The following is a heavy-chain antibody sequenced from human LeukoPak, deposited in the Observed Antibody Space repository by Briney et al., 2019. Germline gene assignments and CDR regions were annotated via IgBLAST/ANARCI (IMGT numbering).Heavy chain of an antibody. Sequence: GASVKVSCKTTGYIFIGHYMHWVRQAPGQGLEWMGWIDPKSGGTKYAQKFQGRVTMTRDMSISTAYMELSRLRSDDTAVYYCARGYSGSYWEAYYYYMDVWGKGTTVTVSS. CDR1: GYIFIGHY. CDR3: ARGYSGSYWEAYYYYMDV. CDR2: IDPKSGGT. V-gene: IGHV1-2*02. D-gene: IGHD1-26*01. J-gene: IGHJ6*03.